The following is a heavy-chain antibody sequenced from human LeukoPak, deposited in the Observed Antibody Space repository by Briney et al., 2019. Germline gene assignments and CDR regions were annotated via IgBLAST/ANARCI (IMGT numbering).Heavy chain of an antibody. Sequence: WGTLRLTCAASGFTFNSLWMLWVGQAPGKELEWVANTKPGGSQKCNVASGKGRFAISRDNAKSSLDLQMTGLRADDTAVYYCARDHAGWEVSIDYWGQGTRVTVSS. CDR1: GFTFNSLW. CDR2: TKPGGSQK. D-gene: IGHD3-16*02. V-gene: IGHV3-7*04. CDR3: ARDHAGWEVSIDY. J-gene: IGHJ4*02.